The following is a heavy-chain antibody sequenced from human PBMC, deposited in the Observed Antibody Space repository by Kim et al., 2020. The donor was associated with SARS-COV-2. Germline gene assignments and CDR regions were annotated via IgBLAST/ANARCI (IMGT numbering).Heavy chain of an antibody. CDR3: ARVGYDSSGYLAFDY. Sequence: GGSLRLSCAASGFTFSSYGMHWVRQAPGKGLEWVAVIWYDGSNKYYADSVKGRFTISRDNSKNTLYLQMNSLRAEDTAVYYCARVGYDSSGYLAFDYWGQGTLVTVSS. D-gene: IGHD3-22*01. J-gene: IGHJ4*02. CDR1: GFTFSSYG. CDR2: IWYDGSNK. V-gene: IGHV3-33*01.